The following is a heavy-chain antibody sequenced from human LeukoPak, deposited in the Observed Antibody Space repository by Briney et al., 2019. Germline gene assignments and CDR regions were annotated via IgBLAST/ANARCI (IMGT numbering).Heavy chain of an antibody. V-gene: IGHV4-4*08. CDR2: IYNFGST. J-gene: IGHJ2*01. CDR1: GGSISSYY. D-gene: IGHD2-21*02. Sequence: PSETLSPTCTVSGGSISSYYWSWIRQSPGKGLEWVGHIYNFGSTNYNPSLKSRVTISVDTSKNQFSLKLSSVTAADTAVYYCARAIVVVVTAPPYWYFDLWGRGTLVTVSS. CDR3: ARAIVVVVTAPPYWYFDL.